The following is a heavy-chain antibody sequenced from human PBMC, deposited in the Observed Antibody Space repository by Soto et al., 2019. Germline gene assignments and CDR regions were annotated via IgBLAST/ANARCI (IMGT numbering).Heavy chain of an antibody. CDR2: TRNKANSYTT. Sequence: GGSLRLSCAASGFTFSDHYMDWVRQAPGKGLEWVGRTRNKANSYTTEYAASVKGRFTISRDDSKNSLYLQMNSLKTEDTAVYYCARGVDTLESYFDYWGQGTLVTVSS. CDR3: ARGVDTLESYFDY. J-gene: IGHJ4*02. CDR1: GFTFSDHY. V-gene: IGHV3-72*01. D-gene: IGHD5-18*01.